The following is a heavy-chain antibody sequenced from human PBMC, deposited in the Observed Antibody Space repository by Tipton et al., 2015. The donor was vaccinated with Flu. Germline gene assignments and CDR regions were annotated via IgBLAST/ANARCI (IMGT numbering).Heavy chain of an antibody. CDR2: IKSKIKGGGA. J-gene: IGHJ4*02. CDR1: GFTFSNAW. CDR3: TTDASGYYYVVGY. D-gene: IGHD3-22*01. V-gene: IGHV3-15*01. Sequence: SLRLSCAASGFTFSNAWMSWVRQTPGKGLEWVGRIKSKIKGGGADYAAPVRGRFTMSRDDSKNTLYLQMNSLKTEDTAIYYCTTDASGYYYVVGYWGPGTLVTVSS.